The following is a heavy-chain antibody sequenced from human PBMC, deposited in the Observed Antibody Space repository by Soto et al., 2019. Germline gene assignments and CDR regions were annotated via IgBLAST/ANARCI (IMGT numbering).Heavy chain of an antibody. Sequence: SETLSLTCAVYGGSFSGYYWSWIRQPPGKGLEWIGEINHSGSTNYNPSLKSRVTISVDTSKNQFSLKLSSVTAADTAVYYCARGGEDCSSTSCYFDYYYYMDVWGKGTTVTVSS. V-gene: IGHV4-34*01. CDR2: INHSGST. CDR1: GGSFSGYY. CDR3: ARGGEDCSSTSCYFDYYYYMDV. J-gene: IGHJ6*03. D-gene: IGHD2-2*01.